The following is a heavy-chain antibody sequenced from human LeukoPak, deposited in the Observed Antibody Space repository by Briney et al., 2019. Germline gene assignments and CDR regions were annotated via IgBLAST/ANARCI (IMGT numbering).Heavy chain of an antibody. CDR2: INPNSGGT. V-gene: IGHV1-2*02. CDR3: ARGRSSSSEFDY. D-gene: IGHD6-6*01. CDR1: GYSFNDKY. J-gene: IGHJ4*02. Sequence: GAPVKVSCKASGYSFNDKYLHWVRQAPGQGLEWMGWINPNSGGTNYAQKFQGRVTMTRDTSISTAYMELSRLRSDDTAVYYCARGRSSSSEFDYWGQGTLVTVSS.